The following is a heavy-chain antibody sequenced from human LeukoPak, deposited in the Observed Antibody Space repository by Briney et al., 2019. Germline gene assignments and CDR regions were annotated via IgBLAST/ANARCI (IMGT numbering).Heavy chain of an antibody. CDR3: ARDFYYDSSGYYYGY. CDR2: IKQEGSEK. Sequence: GGSLRLSCAASGYTFSSYWMSWVRQAPGKGLEWVANIKQEGSEKYYVDSVKGRFTISRDNAKNSLYMQMNSLRAEYTAVYYCARDFYYDSSGYYYGYWGQGTLVTVSS. V-gene: IGHV3-7*01. D-gene: IGHD3-22*01. J-gene: IGHJ4*02. CDR1: GYTFSSYW.